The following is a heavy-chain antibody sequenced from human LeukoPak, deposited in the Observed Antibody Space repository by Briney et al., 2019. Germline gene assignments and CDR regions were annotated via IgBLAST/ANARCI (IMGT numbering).Heavy chain of an antibody. V-gene: IGHV4-39*07. CDR1: GGSISSSSNY. Sequence: PSETLSLTCTVSGGSISSSSNYWGWIRQPPGKGLEWIGTIYYSGSTYYNPSLKSRVTISVDTSKNQFSLKLSSVTAADTAVYYCARGTYYDYVWGSSYYYYYMDVWGKGTTVTVSS. D-gene: IGHD3-16*01. J-gene: IGHJ6*03. CDR3: ARGTYYDYVWGSSYYYYYMDV. CDR2: IYYSGST.